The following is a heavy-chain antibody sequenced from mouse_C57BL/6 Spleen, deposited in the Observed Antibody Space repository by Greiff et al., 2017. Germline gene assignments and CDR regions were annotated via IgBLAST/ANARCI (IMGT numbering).Heavy chain of an antibody. CDR1: GFSLTSYG. Sequence: QVQLKESGPGLVAPSQSLSITCTVSGFSLTSYGVDWVRQPPGKGLEWLGVIWGGGSTNYNSALMSRLSSNKDNSKSQVFLKMNSLQTDDTAMYYCAKRGDYYGSSQLPWFAYWGQGTLVTVSA. J-gene: IGHJ3*01. V-gene: IGHV2-9*01. D-gene: IGHD1-1*01. CDR2: IWGGGST. CDR3: AKRGDYYGSSQLPWFAY.